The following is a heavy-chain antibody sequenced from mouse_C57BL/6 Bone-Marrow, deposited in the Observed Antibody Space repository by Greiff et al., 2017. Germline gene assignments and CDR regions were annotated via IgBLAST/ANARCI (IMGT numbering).Heavy chain of an antibody. CDR2: IWGGGST. V-gene: IGHV2-2*01. CDR1: GFSLTSYG. J-gene: IGHJ2*01. Sequence: VQLQQSGPGLVQPSQSLSITCTASGFSLTSYGVHWVRQSPGKGLEWLGVIWGGGSTDYNAAFLSRLSISKDNSKSQVFFKMHGLQADDTAVYYCARNQGFFDYWGQGTTLTVSS. CDR3: ARNQGFFDY.